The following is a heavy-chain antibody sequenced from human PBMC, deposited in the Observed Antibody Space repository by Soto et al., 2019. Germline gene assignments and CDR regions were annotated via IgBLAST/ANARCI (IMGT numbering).Heavy chain of an antibody. CDR3: ARDGAVAGTGGGMDV. Sequence: QVQLQESGPGLVKPSQTLSLTCTFSGGSISRGGYYWSWIRQPPGKGLGWIGYIYYSGGTYYNPSLKSRVTISVDTSKNQFSLKLSSVTAADTAVYYCARDGAVAGTGGGMDVWGQGTTVTVSS. CDR2: IYYSGGT. J-gene: IGHJ6*02. CDR1: GGSISRGGYY. V-gene: IGHV4-31*03. D-gene: IGHD6-19*01.